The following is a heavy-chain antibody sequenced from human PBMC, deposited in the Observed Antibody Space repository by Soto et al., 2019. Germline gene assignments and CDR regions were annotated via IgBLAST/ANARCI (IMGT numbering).Heavy chain of an antibody. J-gene: IGHJ4*02. D-gene: IGHD6-19*01. CDR2: VYYGGQT. V-gene: IGHV4-39*01. Sequence: QLQLQESGPGLVKPSETLSLTCTVSGGSISSTSYYWGWIRQPPGKGLEWIGSVYYGGQTYYNPSLKSRVTISVDTPKNQFSLKLSSVTAADTAVYYCARHPLVQWLEYYFDYWGQGTLVTVSS. CDR1: GGSISSTSYY. CDR3: ARHPLVQWLEYYFDY.